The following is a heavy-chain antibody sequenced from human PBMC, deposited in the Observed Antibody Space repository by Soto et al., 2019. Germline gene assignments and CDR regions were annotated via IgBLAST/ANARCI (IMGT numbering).Heavy chain of an antibody. J-gene: IGHJ1*01. CDR2: ISGSGGST. D-gene: IGHD3-22*01. V-gene: IGHV3-23*01. CDR3: ARAHYYYDSSGYYSIAEYFQH. CDR1: GFTFSSYA. Sequence: HLGGSLRLSCAASGFTFSSYAMSWVRQAPGKGLEWVSAISGSGGSTYYADSVKGRFTISRDNSKNTLYLQMNSLRAEDTAVYYCARAHYYYDSSGYYSIAEYFQHWGQGTLVTVSS.